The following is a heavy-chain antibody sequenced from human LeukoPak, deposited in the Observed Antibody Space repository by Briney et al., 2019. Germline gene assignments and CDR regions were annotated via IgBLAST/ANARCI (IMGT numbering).Heavy chain of an antibody. CDR2: IQFHGGDI. V-gene: IGHV3-30*02. J-gene: IGHJ5*02. CDR3: AKDNPIEKVPGLGPGS. D-gene: IGHD2-2*01. CDR1: GFTFTNSG. Sequence: PGGSLRLFCAASGFTFTNSGMHWVRQAPGRGLEWVAFIQFHGGDIFYADSVEGRFTISRDNSKNTLYLQMNSLRPEDTAVYYCAKDNPIEKVPGLGPGSWGQGTLVTVSS.